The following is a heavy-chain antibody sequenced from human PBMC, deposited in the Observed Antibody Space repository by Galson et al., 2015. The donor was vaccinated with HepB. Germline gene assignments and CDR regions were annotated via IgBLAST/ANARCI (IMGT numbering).Heavy chain of an antibody. J-gene: IGHJ6*02. CDR1: GFTFSSYW. Sequence: SLRLSCAASGFTFSSYWMHWVRQAPGKGLVWVSRINSDGSSTSYADSVKGRFTISRDNAKNTLYLQMNSLRAEDTAVYYCARALTYYDYVWGSYRSRPSYGMDVWGQGTTVTVSS. D-gene: IGHD3-16*02. CDR3: ARALTYYDYVWGSYRSRPSYGMDV. CDR2: INSDGSST. V-gene: IGHV3-74*01.